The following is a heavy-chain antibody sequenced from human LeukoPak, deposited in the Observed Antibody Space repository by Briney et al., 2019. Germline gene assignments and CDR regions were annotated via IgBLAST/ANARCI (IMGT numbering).Heavy chain of an antibody. CDR2: IYYSGST. CDR3: ARVYCSSTSCYGGYYFDY. D-gene: IGHD2-2*01. V-gene: IGHV4-59*01. J-gene: IGHJ4*02. Sequence: SETLALTCTVSGGAISSCYWSWIRQPPGKGLEWIGYIYYSGSTNCNPSLKSRVTISVDTSKNQFSLKLSSVTAADTAVYYCARVYCSSTSCYGGYYFDYWGQGTLVTVSS. CDR1: GGAISSCY.